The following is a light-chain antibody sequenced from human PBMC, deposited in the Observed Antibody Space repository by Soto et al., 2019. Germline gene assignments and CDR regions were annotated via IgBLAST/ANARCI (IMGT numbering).Light chain of an antibody. CDR1: QSVSSN. Sequence: ERVMTQSPATLSVSPGERVTLSCRASQSVSSNLAWYQQKPGQAPRLLIYSAFFRATGIPARFSGSGSGTEFTLTISSLQSEDFAVYFCQQYNNWSFTFGPVTEVDIK. CDR3: QQYNNWSFT. J-gene: IGKJ3*01. CDR2: SAF. V-gene: IGKV3-15*01.